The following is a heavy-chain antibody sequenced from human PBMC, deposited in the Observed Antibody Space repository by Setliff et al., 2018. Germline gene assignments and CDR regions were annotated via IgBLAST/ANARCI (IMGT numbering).Heavy chain of an antibody. D-gene: IGHD5-18*01. CDR3: ARGPTYNYGIWDY. V-gene: IGHV1-69*05. Sequence: SVKVSCKASGGTFRSYGISWVRQAPGQGLEWMGGIIPNFGTTSYAQKFQGRVTITTDESTNTAYMELSSLRSEDMAVYFCARGPTYNYGIWDYWGQGTLVTVSS. J-gene: IGHJ4*02. CDR1: GGTFRSYG. CDR2: IIPNFGTT.